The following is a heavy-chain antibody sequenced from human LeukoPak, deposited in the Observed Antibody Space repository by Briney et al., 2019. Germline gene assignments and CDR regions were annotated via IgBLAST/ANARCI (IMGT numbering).Heavy chain of an antibody. V-gene: IGHV4-34*01. CDR3: ARVGRIRWTAPAPFDY. J-gene: IGHJ4*02. CDR2: INHSGST. CDR1: GGSFSGYY. Sequence: NSSETLSLTCAVYGGSFSGYYWSWIRQPPGKGLEWIGEINHSGSTNYNPSLKSRVTISVDTSKNQFSLKLSSVTAADTAVYYCARVGRIRWTAPAPFDYWGQGTLVTVSS. D-gene: IGHD4-23*01.